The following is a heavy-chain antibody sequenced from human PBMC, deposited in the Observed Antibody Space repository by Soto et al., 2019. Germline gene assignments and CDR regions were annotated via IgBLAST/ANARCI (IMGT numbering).Heavy chain of an antibody. CDR2: IYYSGST. CDR3: ARDKGYGDYGGANWFDP. CDR1: GGSISSGGYY. J-gene: IGHJ5*02. Sequence: QVQLQESGPGLVKPSQTLSLTCTVSGGSISSGGYYWSWIRQHPGKGLEWIGYIYYSGSTYYNPFLKSRVTISVDTSKNQFSLKRSSVTAADTAVYYCARDKGYGDYGGANWFDPWGQGTLVTVSS. V-gene: IGHV4-31*03. D-gene: IGHD4-17*01.